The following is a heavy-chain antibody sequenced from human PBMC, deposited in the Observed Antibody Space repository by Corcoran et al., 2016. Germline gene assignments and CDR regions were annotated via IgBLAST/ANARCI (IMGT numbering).Heavy chain of an antibody. CDR3: ARDSGDKWCSSTSCYFVNYGMDV. V-gene: IGHV1-69*01. J-gene: IGHJ6*02. CDR2: IIPIFGTA. CDR1: GGTFSSYA. Sequence: QVQLVQSGAEVKKPGSSVKVSCKASGGTFSSYAISWVRQAPGQGLEWMGGIIPIFGTANYAQKFQGRVTITADESTSTAYMELRSLRSEDTAGYYCARDSGDKWCSSTSCYFVNYGMDVWGQGTTVTVSS. D-gene: IGHD2-2*01.